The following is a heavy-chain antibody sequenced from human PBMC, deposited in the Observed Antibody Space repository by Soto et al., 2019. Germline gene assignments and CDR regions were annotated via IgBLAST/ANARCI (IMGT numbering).Heavy chain of an antibody. Sequence: GGSLRLSCSASGFTFSRYGMHWVRQAPGKGLEWVAVISYDGSNEYYADSVNGRFTISRDNSKNTLSLQMNSLRTEDTAVYYCAKAGSTEYFPHWGQGTLVTVSS. CDR3: AKAGSTEYFPH. CDR2: ISYDGSNE. CDR1: GFTFSRYG. D-gene: IGHD3-10*01. J-gene: IGHJ1*01. V-gene: IGHV3-30*18.